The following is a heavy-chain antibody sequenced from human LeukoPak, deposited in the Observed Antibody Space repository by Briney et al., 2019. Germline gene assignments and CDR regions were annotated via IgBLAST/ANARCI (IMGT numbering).Heavy chain of an antibody. J-gene: IGHJ4*02. V-gene: IGHV3-7*01. CDR2: IKPDGSET. CDR3: ARDPAYGALDY. CDR1: GFTFSSDY. D-gene: IGHD4-17*01. Sequence: GGSLRLSCAASGFTFSSDYMSWVRQAPGKGLERVANIKPDGSETAYGDSVKGRFTISRDNAKNSLYLQMNSLRVDDTAVYYCARDPAYGALDYWGQGTLVTVSS.